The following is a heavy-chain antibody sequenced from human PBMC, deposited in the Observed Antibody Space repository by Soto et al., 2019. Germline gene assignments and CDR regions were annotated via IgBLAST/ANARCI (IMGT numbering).Heavy chain of an antibody. J-gene: IGHJ4*02. V-gene: IGHV3-21*01. CDR2: ISRRSTYI. D-gene: IGHD2-2*01. CDR3: VTGVWNSRCTGTSCSYFDF. CDR1: GLIFSNSS. Sequence: EVQLVESGGGLVKPGGSLRLSCAASGLIFSNSSMNWVRQAPGKGLEWVSSISRRSTYIFYADAVKGRFTISRDNAKNSLFLQMNSLRAEDTAVYYCVTGVWNSRCTGTSCSYFDFWGQGTPVTVSS.